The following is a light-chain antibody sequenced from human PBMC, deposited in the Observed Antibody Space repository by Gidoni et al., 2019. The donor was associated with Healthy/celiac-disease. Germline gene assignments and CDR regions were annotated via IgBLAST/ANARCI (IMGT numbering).Light chain of an antibody. V-gene: IGKV1-39*01. J-gene: IGKJ3*01. Sequence: DIQMTQSPSSLFASVGDRVTITCRAIQSISSYLNWSQQNPGKAPKFLIYAASSLQSAVPSRFSGSLSRTSFSLTTTSLQPEYFATYYCQQSYSTPFTFXPXTKVDIK. CDR2: AAS. CDR1: QSISSY. CDR3: QQSYSTPFT.